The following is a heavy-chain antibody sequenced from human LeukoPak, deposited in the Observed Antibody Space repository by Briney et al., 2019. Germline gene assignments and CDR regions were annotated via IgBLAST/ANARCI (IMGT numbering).Heavy chain of an antibody. CDR1: GYTFTGYY. CDR2: IDPNSGGT. V-gene: IGHV1-2*06. CDR3: ARDFGDQYFQH. Sequence: GASVKVSCKASGYTFTGYYMHWVRQAPGRGLEWMGRIDPNSGGTNYAQKFQGRVTMTRDTSISTAYMELSRLRFDDTAVYYCARDFGDQYFQHWGQGTLVTVSS. D-gene: IGHD4-17*01. J-gene: IGHJ1*01.